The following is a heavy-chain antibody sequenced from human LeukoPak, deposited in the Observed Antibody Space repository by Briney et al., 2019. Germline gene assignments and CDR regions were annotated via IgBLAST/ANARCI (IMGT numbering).Heavy chain of an antibody. D-gene: IGHD3-9*01. Sequence: PGGSLRLSCAASGFTFNSYAMSWVRQAPGKGLEWVSVISGSGDSTFYAASVKGRFTVSRDNSENTVYLQMNSLRAEDSALYYCAKSDLSVYSQVAYWGQGTLVTVSS. CDR3: AKSDLSVYSQVAY. CDR2: ISGSGDST. V-gene: IGHV3-23*01. J-gene: IGHJ4*02. CDR1: GFTFNSYA.